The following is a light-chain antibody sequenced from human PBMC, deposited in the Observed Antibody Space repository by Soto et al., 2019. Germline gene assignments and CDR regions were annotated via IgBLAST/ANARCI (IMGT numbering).Light chain of an antibody. Sequence: QSALTQPASVSGSPGQSITISCTGTSSDVDGYNYVSWYQHHPGKAPKLMVYEVTNRPSGVSNRFSGSKSGNTASLTISGLQAEDEADYYCSSFSSDSTPLVFGGGTKLTVL. CDR1: SSDVDGYNY. J-gene: IGLJ2*01. V-gene: IGLV2-14*01. CDR2: EVT. CDR3: SSFSSDSTPLV.